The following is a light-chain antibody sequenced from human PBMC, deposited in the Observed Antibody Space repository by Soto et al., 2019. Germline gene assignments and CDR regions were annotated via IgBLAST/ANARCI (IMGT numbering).Light chain of an antibody. Sequence: EIVMTQSPATLSVSPGERATLFCRASQSVSSNLAWYQTKPGQAPRLLISGTSTKATGIPARFSGSGSGREFTLTISSLQSEDFAVYYCEQYYNWTQTCGQGTKVVIK. J-gene: IGKJ1*01. V-gene: IGKV3-15*01. CDR3: EQYYNWTQT. CDR2: GTS. CDR1: QSVSSN.